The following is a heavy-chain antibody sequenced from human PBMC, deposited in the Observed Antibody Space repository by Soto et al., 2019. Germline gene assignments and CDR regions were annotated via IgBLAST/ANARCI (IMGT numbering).Heavy chain of an antibody. CDR2: INAHSGGT. CDR1: GFSFTGYY. D-gene: IGHD6-6*01. V-gene: IGHV1-2*02. J-gene: IGHJ5*02. CDR3: AKDLTRQLAYWLDP. Sequence: ASVKVSCKASGFSFTGYYIHWLRQAPGQGLEWMGWINAHSGGTEYAQKFQGRVTLTRDTSIATAYPTLTSLTSDDTALYYCAKDLTRQLAYWLDPWGQGTQVTVSS.